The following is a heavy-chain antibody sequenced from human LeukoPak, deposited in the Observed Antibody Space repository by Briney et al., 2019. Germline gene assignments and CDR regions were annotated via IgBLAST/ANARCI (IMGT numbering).Heavy chain of an antibody. J-gene: IGHJ6*03. V-gene: IGHV1-18*01. CDR2: ISANNGDT. CDR3: ARRGFTYDYYYYYYMDV. Sequence: ASVKVSCKASGYSFAGYGINWVRQAHGQGLEWMGWISANNGDTNYALKFQDRVTMTTDTSTSTAYMELRSLTSDDTAVYYCARRGFTYDYYYYYYMDVWGKGTTVTVSS. D-gene: IGHD5-18*01. CDR1: GYSFAGYG.